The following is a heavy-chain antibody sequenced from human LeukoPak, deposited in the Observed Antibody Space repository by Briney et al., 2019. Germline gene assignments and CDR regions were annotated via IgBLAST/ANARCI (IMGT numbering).Heavy chain of an antibody. CDR1: GYSISSGYY. Sequence: SETLSLTCTVSGYSISSGYYWGWIRQPPGKGLEWIGSIYHSGSTNYNPSLKSRVTISVDKSKNQFSLKLSSVTAADTAVYYCARYLRVAGGFDPWGQGTLVTVSS. CDR2: IYHSGST. V-gene: IGHV4-38-2*02. D-gene: IGHD6-19*01. CDR3: ARYLRVAGGFDP. J-gene: IGHJ5*02.